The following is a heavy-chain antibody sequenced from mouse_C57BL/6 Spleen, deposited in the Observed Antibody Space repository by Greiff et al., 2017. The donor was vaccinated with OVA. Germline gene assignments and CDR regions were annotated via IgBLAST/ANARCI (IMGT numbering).Heavy chain of an antibody. CDR2: IYPRDGST. Sequence: VQLVESGPELVKPGASVKLSCKASGYTFTSYDINWVKQRPGQGLEWIGWIYPRDGSTKYNEKFKGKATLTVDTSSSTAYMELHSLTSEDSAVFFCARKVYGSSLGYWGQGTTLTVSS. D-gene: IGHD1-1*01. V-gene: IGHV1-85*01. CDR3: ARKVYGSSLGY. J-gene: IGHJ2*01. CDR1: GYTFTSYD.